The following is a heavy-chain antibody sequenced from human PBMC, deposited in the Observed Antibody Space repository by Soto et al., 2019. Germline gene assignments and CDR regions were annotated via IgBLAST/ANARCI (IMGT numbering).Heavy chain of an antibody. CDR1: GGTFSSYA. CDR2: IIPIFGTA. V-gene: IGHV1-69*01. CDR3: ARVGVVPAARSYWYFDL. Sequence: QVQLVQSGAEVKKPGSSVKVSCKASGGTFSSYAISWVRQAPGQGLEWMGGIIPIFGTANYAQKFQGRVTITADESTSTAYRELSSLRSEDTAVYYCARVGVVPAARSYWYFDLWGRGTLVTVSS. J-gene: IGHJ2*01. D-gene: IGHD2-2*01.